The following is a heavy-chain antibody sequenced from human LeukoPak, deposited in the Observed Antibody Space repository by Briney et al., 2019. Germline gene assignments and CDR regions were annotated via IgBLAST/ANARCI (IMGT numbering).Heavy chain of an antibody. Sequence: PSQTLSLTCTVSGGSISSGDYYWSWIRQPPGKGLEWIGYIYYIGNTFYNPSLKSRVTISVDTSKNQFSLKLSSVTAADTAVYYCARHCSSGDCFSYWGQGTLVTVSS. CDR2: IYYIGNT. CDR3: ARHCSSGDCFSY. D-gene: IGHD2-15*01. V-gene: IGHV4-30-4*01. CDR1: GGSISSGDYY. J-gene: IGHJ4*02.